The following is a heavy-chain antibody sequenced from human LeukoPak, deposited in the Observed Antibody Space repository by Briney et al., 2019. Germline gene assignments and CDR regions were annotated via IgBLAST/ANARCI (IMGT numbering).Heavy chain of an antibody. CDR2: MYYRSKYYN. V-gene: IGHV6-1*01. Sequence: SQTLSLTCAISGDSVSSNTATWNWFRQSPSRGLEWLGRMYYRSKYYNDYAVSVKSRITISPDTSKNQFSLQLNSVTPEDTAVYYCVKGGYAYYYYMDVWRKGTTVTVPS. J-gene: IGHJ6*03. CDR3: VKGGYAYYYYMDV. D-gene: IGHD2-15*01. CDR1: GDSVSSNTAT.